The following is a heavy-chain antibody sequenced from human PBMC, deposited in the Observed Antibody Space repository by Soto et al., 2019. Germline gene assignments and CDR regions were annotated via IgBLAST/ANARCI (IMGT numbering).Heavy chain of an antibody. CDR2: INPGNASP. Sequence: QVQLAQSGAEVKKPGASVKVSCQASGYTFTKHYMLWVRHAPGQGLEWMGVINPGNASPRYAQKFQGRVTVTSDTSTSTVCMELTSLTSDDTAVYYCARGSSSGSGGTGVLNVWGQGTMVTVSS. CDR1: GYTFTKHY. D-gene: IGHD3-10*01. V-gene: IGHV1-46*01. CDR3: ARGSSSGSGGTGVLNV. J-gene: IGHJ3*01.